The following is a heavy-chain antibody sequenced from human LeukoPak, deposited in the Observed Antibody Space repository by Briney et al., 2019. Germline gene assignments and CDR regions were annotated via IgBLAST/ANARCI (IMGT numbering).Heavy chain of an antibody. J-gene: IGHJ4*02. V-gene: IGHV3-74*01. CDR2: INSDGSST. CDR1: GFTFSSYW. Sequence: PGGSLRLSCAASGFTFSSYWMHWVRQAPGKGLAWVSRINSDGSSTSYADSVKGRFTISRDNAKNTLYLQMNSLRAEDTAVFYCARDPKNNYFDYWGQGTLVTVSS. CDR3: ARDPKNNYFDY.